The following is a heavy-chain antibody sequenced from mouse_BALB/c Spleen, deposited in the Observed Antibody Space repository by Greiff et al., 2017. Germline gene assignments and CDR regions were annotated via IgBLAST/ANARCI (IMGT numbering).Heavy chain of an antibody. V-gene: IGHV5-17*02. CDR2: ISSGSSTI. J-gene: IGHJ4*01. CDR1: GFTFSSFG. D-gene: IGHD2-14*01. CDR3: ARFDRYDAMDY. Sequence: EVKVVESGGGLVQPGGSRKLSCAASGFTFSSFGMHWVRQAPEKGLEWVAYISSGSSTIYYADTVKGRFTISRDNPKNTLFLQMTSLRSEDTAMYYCARFDRYDAMDYWGQGTSVTVSS.